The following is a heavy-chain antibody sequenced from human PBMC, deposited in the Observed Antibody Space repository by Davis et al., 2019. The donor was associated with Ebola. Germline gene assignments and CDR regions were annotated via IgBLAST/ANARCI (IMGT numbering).Heavy chain of an antibody. D-gene: IGHD3-22*01. Sequence: HSQTLSLTCAISGDSVSIHSACWNWIRQSPSRGLEWLGRTYFNSKYYSDDAVSVRVRITINADPSKNQFSLQLNSVTPEDTAVYYCARGWLKGYLDYWGQGTLVTVSS. J-gene: IGHJ4*02. CDR2: TYFNSKYYS. CDR1: GDSVSIHSAC. CDR3: ARGWLKGYLDY. V-gene: IGHV6-1*01.